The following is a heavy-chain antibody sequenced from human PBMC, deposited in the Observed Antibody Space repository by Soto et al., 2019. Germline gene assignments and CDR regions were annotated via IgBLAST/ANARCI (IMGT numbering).Heavy chain of an antibody. CDR1: GYSISSAYY. Sequence: SETLSLTCAVSGYSISSAYYWGWIRQPPGKGLEWIGTIYHSGSTYHNPSLRSRVIISVDTSKNQFSLKLSSVTAADTAVYYCGRAPSYNWNYYYYYGMDVWGQGTTVTVSS. CDR3: GRAPSYNWNYYYYYGMDV. D-gene: IGHD1-20*01. J-gene: IGHJ6*02. CDR2: IYHSGST. V-gene: IGHV4-38-2*01.